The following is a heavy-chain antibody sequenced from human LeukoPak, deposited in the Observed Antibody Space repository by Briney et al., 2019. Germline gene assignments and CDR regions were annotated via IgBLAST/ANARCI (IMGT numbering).Heavy chain of an antibody. CDR1: GYTFTSYD. D-gene: IGHD1-26*01. CDR2: MNPNSGNT. V-gene: IGHV1-8*01. J-gene: IGHJ4*02. Sequence: ASVKVSCKASGYTFTSYDINWVRQATGQGLEWLAWMNPNSGNTDSVQKFQGRVTMTRSTSMSTAYMELSSLTSEDTAVYYCARSNVGHNAEFDYWGQGTLVTVSS. CDR3: ARSNVGHNAEFDY.